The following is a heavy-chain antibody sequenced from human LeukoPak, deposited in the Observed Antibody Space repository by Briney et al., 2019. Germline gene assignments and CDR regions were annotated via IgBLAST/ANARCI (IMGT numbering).Heavy chain of an antibody. CDR2: INHSGST. V-gene: IGHV4-34*01. J-gene: IGHJ2*01. D-gene: IGHD3-22*01. Sequence: SETLSLTCAVYGGSFSDYYWSWIRQPPGKGLEWIGEINHSGSTNYNPSLKSRVTISVDTSKNQFSLKLSSVTAADTAVYYCARLRYYYDSSVKGPQPKEGWYFDLWGRGTLVTVSS. CDR1: GGSFSDYY. CDR3: ARLRYYYDSSVKGPQPKEGWYFDL.